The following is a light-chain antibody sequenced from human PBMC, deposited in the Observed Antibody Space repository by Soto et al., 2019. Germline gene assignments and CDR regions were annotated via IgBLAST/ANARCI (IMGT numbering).Light chain of an antibody. Sequence: QSVLTQPPSVSGSPGQSVTISCTGTSNDVGTYNRVSWYQQAPGPAPKLMIYGVTNRPSGVPDRFSGSKSGNTASLTISGLQAEDEADYYCSFYTNSGYILIFGGGTQRTVL. J-gene: IGLJ2*01. CDR1: SNDVGTYNR. V-gene: IGLV2-18*01. CDR3: SFYTNSGYILI. CDR2: GVT.